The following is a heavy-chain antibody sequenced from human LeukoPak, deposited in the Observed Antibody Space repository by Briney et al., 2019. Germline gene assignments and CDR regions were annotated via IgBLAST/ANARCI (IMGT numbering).Heavy chain of an antibody. V-gene: IGHV3-7*01. CDR1: GFTFSYYA. CDR2: INPDGRDT. D-gene: IGHD2-21*02. Sequence: GGSLRLSCAASGFTFSYYAMHWVRQAPGKGLEWVAHINPDGRDTYYVDSVKGRFTISRDNAQNSMYLQMNSLRVEDTAVYYCTSWGDTTAEYFQRWGQGTLVTVSS. CDR3: TSWGDTTAEYFQR. J-gene: IGHJ1*01.